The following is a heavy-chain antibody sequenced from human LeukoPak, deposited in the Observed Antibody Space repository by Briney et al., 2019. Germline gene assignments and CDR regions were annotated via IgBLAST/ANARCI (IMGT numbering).Heavy chain of an antibody. D-gene: IGHD6-19*01. V-gene: IGHV1-2*02. CDR3: ARDPLIAVAGPPD. Sequence: ASVKVSCKASGNTFTGYYMHWVRQAPGQGLAWMGWINPNSGGTNYAQKFQGRVTMTRDTSISTAYMELSRLRFDDTAVYYCARDPLIAVAGPPDWGQGTLVTVSS. CDR1: GNTFTGYY. CDR2: INPNSGGT. J-gene: IGHJ4*02.